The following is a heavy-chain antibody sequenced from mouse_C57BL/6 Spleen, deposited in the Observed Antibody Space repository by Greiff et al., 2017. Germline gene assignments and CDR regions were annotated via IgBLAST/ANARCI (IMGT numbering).Heavy chain of an antibody. J-gene: IGHJ1*03. V-gene: IGHV1-55*01. Sequence: QVQLQQPGAELVKPGASVKMSCKASGYTFTSYWITWVKQRPGQGLEWIGEIYPGSGSTNYNEKFKSKATLTVDTSSSTAYMQLSSLTSEDSAVYYCARWSTTVVAYWYFDVWGTGTTVTVSS. CDR2: IYPGSGST. CDR1: GYTFTSYW. D-gene: IGHD1-1*01. CDR3: ARWSTTVVAYWYFDV.